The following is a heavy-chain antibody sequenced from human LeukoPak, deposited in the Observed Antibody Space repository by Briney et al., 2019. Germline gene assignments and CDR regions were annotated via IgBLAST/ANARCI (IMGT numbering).Heavy chain of an antibody. CDR1: GFTFSSFN. Sequence: GGSLRLSCAASGFTFSSFNMHWVRQPTGQGLEWVSTIGTASDTYYPGSVEGRFTLSRDNAKNSLYLQMNSLTAGDTAVYYCARGPPRGKYYYMDVWGKGTTVTVSS. CDR2: IGTASDT. J-gene: IGHJ6*03. V-gene: IGHV3-13*01. D-gene: IGHD1-1*01. CDR3: ARGPPRGKYYYMDV.